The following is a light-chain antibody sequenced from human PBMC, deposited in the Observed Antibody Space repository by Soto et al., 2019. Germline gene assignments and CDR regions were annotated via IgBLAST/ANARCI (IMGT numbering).Light chain of an antibody. V-gene: IGKV3-20*01. Sequence: EIVMTQSPATLSVSPGESATLSCRASQSVSNNLAWYQQKPGQAPRLLIYGASARATGIPDRFSGSGSGTDFTLTISRLEPEDFAVYYCQQYGSSPVTFGQGTKVEIK. J-gene: IGKJ1*01. CDR3: QQYGSSPVT. CDR1: QSVSNN. CDR2: GAS.